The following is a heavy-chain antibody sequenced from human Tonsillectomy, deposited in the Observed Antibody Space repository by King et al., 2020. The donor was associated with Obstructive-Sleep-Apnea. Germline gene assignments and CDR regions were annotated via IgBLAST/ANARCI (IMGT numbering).Heavy chain of an antibody. V-gene: IGHV4-59*01. CDR1: GGSISSYY. Sequence: VQLQESGPGLVKPSETLSLTCTVSGGSISSYYWSWIRQPPGKGLEWIGYIYYSGSTNYNPSLKSRVTISVDTSKNKFSLRLSSVPAADTAVYYCARARNRVGAPPGAFDIWGQGTMVTVSS. CDR2: IYYSGST. J-gene: IGHJ3*02. CDR3: ARARNRVGAPPGAFDI. D-gene: IGHD1-26*01.